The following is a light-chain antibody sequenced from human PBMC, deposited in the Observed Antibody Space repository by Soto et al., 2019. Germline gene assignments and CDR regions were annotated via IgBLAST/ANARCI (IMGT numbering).Light chain of an antibody. V-gene: IGKV1-5*03. CDR1: QSISSW. CDR2: KAS. Sequence: DIQMTQSPSTLSASVGDRVTITCRASQSISSWLAWYQQKPGTAPNLLIYKASTLQSGVPSRFSGCVSGTEFTLTISSLQPDDFATYYCQQYSDNWTFGQGTKVEIK. CDR3: QQYSDNWT. J-gene: IGKJ1*01.